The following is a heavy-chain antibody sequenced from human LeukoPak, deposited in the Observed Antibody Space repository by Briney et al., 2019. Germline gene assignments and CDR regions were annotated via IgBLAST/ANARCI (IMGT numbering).Heavy chain of an antibody. D-gene: IGHD4-17*01. J-gene: IGHJ3*01. Sequence: GGSLRLSCTASGFAFTNYAMGWVRQAQGKGLEWVTVMSESGDKTFYADSVEGRFTISRDNSKNMLFLQMNNLRAEDTALYYCAKVLYGAHDAFDVWGQGTTVTVSS. CDR1: GFAFTNYA. V-gene: IGHV3-23*01. CDR2: MSESGDKT. CDR3: AKVLYGAHDAFDV.